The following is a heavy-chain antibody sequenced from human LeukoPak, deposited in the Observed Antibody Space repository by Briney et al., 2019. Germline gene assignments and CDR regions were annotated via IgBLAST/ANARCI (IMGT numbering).Heavy chain of an antibody. D-gene: IGHD2-2*01. CDR2: ISYDGRNK. J-gene: IGHJ3*02. CDR1: GFTFSSYA. Sequence: PGGSLRLSCAASGFTFSSYAMHWVRQAPGKGLEWVAVISYDGRNKYYADSVKGRFTISRDNSKNTLYLQMNSLRAEDTAVYYCARDHHYCSSTSCYYGSAFDIWGQGTMVTVSS. CDR3: ARDHHYCSSTSCYYGSAFDI. V-gene: IGHV3-30*04.